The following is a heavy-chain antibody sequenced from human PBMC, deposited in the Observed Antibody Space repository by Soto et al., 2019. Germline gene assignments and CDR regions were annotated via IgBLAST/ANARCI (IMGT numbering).Heavy chain of an antibody. Sequence: ELQLLESGGGVVQPGGSLRLSWTASGFGLSTYAISWFRQAPGEGLEWVSVISANSGNTDYADSVKGRFTISRDKPENTMLLQMNRLRAEDTAVYYCALPSCGGDCYTPLDYGGQGTLVTVS. CDR2: ISANSGNT. CDR3: ALPSCGGDCYTPLDY. D-gene: IGHD2-21*02. CDR1: GFGLSTYA. V-gene: IGHV3-23*01. J-gene: IGHJ4*02.